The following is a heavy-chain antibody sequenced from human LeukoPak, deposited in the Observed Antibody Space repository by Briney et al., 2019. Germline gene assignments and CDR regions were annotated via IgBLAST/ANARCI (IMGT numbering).Heavy chain of an antibody. CDR1: GYTFTSYD. Sequence: ASVKVSCKASGYTFTSYDINWVRQAAGQGLEWMGWMNPNSGNTGYAQKFQGRVTMTGNTSISTAYMELSSLRSEDTAVYYCATPLGGDYGSFDYWGQGTLVTVSS. D-gene: IGHD4-17*01. CDR3: ATPLGGDYGSFDY. CDR2: MNPNSGNT. J-gene: IGHJ4*02. V-gene: IGHV1-8*01.